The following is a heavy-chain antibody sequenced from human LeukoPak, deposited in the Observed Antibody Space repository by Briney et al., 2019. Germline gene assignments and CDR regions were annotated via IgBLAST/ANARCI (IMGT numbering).Heavy chain of an antibody. V-gene: IGHV4-4*07. Sequence: SETLSLTCTVSGGSISSYYWSWIRQPAGKGLEWIGRIYTSGSTNYNPSLESRVTMSVDTSKNQFSLKLSSVTAADTAVYYCARAQAEQWLANDAFDIWGQGTMVTVSS. CDR1: GGSISSYY. J-gene: IGHJ3*02. D-gene: IGHD6-19*01. CDR3: ARAQAEQWLANDAFDI. CDR2: IYTSGST.